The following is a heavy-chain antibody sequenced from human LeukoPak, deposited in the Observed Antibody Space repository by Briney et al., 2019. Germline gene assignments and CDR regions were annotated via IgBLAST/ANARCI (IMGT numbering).Heavy chain of an antibody. D-gene: IGHD2-15*01. CDR2: ISSSSSYI. CDR1: GFTFSTYW. J-gene: IGHJ5*02. V-gene: IGHV3-21*01. CDR3: ARDLGYCSGGSCPNWFDP. Sequence: GGSLRLPCAVSGFTFSTYWMSWVRQAPGKGLEWVSSISSSSSYIYYADSVKGRFTISRDNAKNSLYLRMNSLRAEDTAVYYCARDLGYCSGGSCPNWFDPWGPGTLVTVSS.